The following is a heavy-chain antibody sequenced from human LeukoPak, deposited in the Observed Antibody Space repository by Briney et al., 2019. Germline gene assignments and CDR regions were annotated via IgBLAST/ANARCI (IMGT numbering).Heavy chain of an antibody. Sequence: SETLSLTCTVSGDSVTSTLYYWAWLRQPPGKGLEWIGHIYYTGTTYYNPSLKSRVTMSMDSSKNQFSLNLFSVTAADTAVYYCARDLGPAYGESGDFDYWGQGTLVTVSS. V-gene: IGHV4-39*07. J-gene: IGHJ4*02. CDR1: GDSVTSTLYY. D-gene: IGHD4-17*01. CDR3: ARDLGPAYGESGDFDY. CDR2: IYYTGTT.